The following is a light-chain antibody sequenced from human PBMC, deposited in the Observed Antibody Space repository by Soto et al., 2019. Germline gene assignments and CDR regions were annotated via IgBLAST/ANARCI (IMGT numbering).Light chain of an antibody. Sequence: DIQMTQSPSSLSASVGDRVTITCRASQTINIYLSWYQHKPGEAPNLLIYAASTFRTGVPSRFSGSGSGTDLTLTISSVQPEDSATYYCQQSHSTPYTFGQGTKLEI. CDR1: QTINIY. CDR2: AAS. CDR3: QQSHSTPYT. V-gene: IGKV1-39*01. J-gene: IGKJ2*01.